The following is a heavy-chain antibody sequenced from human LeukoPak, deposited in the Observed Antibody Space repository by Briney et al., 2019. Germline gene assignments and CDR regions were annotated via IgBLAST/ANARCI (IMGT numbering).Heavy chain of an antibody. V-gene: IGHV1-24*01. J-gene: IGHJ6*03. CDR1: GFTLSELS. CDR2: FDPQDGET. Sequence: ASVKVSCKVSGFTLSELSMHWVRQAPGKGLEWVGGFDPQDGETVYAERFRDRVILTDDRSPNTASMDLSSLGAADTAVYYCATGVYCATTTCPGYGNYYYFMDVWGDGTTVTV. D-gene: IGHD2-21*01. CDR3: ATGVYCATTTCPGYGNYYYFMDV.